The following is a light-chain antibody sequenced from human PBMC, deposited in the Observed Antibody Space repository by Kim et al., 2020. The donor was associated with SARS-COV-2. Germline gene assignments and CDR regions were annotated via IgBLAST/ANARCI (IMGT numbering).Light chain of an antibody. CDR2: YEQ. J-gene: IGLJ2*01. Sequence: APGGAAKITCGGTSMAYENVHWYQQRPGQAPVVVIYYEQDRPSGTPERFSGSSSGNTATLTISRVEAGDEADYYCQVWDGRSDHVVFGGGTQLTVL. CDR1: SMAYEN. CDR3: QVWDGRSDHVV. V-gene: IGLV3-21*04.